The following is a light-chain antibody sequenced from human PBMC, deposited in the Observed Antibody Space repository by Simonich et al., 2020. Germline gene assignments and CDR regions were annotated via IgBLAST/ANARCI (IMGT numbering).Light chain of an antibody. V-gene: IGKV2D-29*02. J-gene: IGKJ4*01. CDR2: EVS. Sequence: DIVMTQTPLSLSVTPGQPASISFKSSQSLLHSDGKTYLYWYLQKPGQSPQLLSYEVSNRFSGVPDRLSGSGSGTDFTLKISRVEAEDVGVYYCMQSIQLPLTFGGGTKVEIK. CDR3: MQSIQLPLT. CDR1: QSLLHSDGKTY.